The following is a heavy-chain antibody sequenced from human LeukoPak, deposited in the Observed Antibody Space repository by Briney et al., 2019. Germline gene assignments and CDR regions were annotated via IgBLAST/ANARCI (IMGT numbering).Heavy chain of an antibody. J-gene: IGHJ3*02. CDR3: ARVRRREYYYDSSGQTAFDI. Sequence: GASVKVSCKASGYTFTSYGISWVRQAPGQGLEWMGWISAYNGNTNYAQKLQGRVTMTTDTSTSTAYMELRSLRSDDTAVYYCARVRRREYYYDSSGQTAFDIWGQGTMVTVSS. CDR1: GYTFTSYG. CDR2: ISAYNGNT. V-gene: IGHV1-18*01. D-gene: IGHD3-22*01.